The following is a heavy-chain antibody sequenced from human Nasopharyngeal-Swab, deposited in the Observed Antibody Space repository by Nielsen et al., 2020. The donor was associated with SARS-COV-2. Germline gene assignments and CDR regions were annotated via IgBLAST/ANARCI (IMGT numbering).Heavy chain of an antibody. J-gene: IGHJ4*02. D-gene: IGHD4-11*01. CDR3: ARHPTTAFDY. Sequence: ESLKISCTVSGGSISSSSYYWGWIRQPPGKGLEWIGSIYYSGSTYYNPSLKSRVTISVDTSKNHFSLKLSSVTAADTAVYYCARHPTTAFDYWGQGTLVTVSS. V-gene: IGHV4-39*01. CDR1: GGSISSSSYY. CDR2: IYYSGST.